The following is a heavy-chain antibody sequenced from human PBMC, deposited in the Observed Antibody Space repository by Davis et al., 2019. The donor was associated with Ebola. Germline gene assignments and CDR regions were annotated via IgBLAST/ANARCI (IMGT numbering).Heavy chain of an antibody. CDR3: ARGVAVAGGYNWFDP. V-gene: IGHV1-69*06. J-gene: IGHJ5*02. CDR2: IIPIFGTA. D-gene: IGHD6-19*01. Sequence: SVKVSCKASGGTFSSYAISWVRQAPGQGLEWMGGIIPIFGTANYAQKFQGRVTITADKSTSTAYMELSSLRSEDTAVYYCARGVAVAGGYNWFDPWGQGTLVTVSS. CDR1: GGTFSSYA.